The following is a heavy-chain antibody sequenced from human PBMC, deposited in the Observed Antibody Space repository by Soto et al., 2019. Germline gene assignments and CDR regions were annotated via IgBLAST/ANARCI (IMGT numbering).Heavy chain of an antibody. V-gene: IGHV4-59*12. CDR3: ARGYSSGWYYFDY. D-gene: IGHD6-19*01. CDR1: GGSISSNY. Sequence: PSETLSLTCTVSGGSISSNYWTWIRQPPGKGLEWIGYVYHSGSTNYNPSLKSRVTISVDKSKNQFSLKLSSVTAADTAVYYCARGYSSGWYYFDYWGQGTLVTVSS. CDR2: VYHSGST. J-gene: IGHJ4*02.